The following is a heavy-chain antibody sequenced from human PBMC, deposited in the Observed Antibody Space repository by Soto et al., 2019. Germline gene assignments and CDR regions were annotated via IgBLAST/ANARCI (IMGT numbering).Heavy chain of an antibody. CDR2: ISYDGSNK. CDR3: ARVGATLTVDY. V-gene: IGHV3-30-3*01. D-gene: IGHD1-26*01. CDR1: GFTFSSYA. Sequence: QVQLVESGGGVVQPGRSLRLSCAASGFTFSSYAMHWVRQAPGTGLEWVAVISYDGSNKYYAASVKGRFTISRDNSKNTLYLQMNSLRAEDTAVYYCARVGATLTVDYWGQGTLVTVSS. J-gene: IGHJ4*02.